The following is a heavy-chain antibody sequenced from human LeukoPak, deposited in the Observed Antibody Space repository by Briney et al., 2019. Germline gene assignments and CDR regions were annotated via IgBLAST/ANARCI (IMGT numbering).Heavy chain of an antibody. J-gene: IGHJ6*03. V-gene: IGHV4-39*01. D-gene: IGHD6-13*01. CDR1: GGSISSSSYY. Sequence: SETLSLTCTVSGGSISSSSYYWGWIRQPPGKGLEWIGSIYYSGSTYYNPSLKSRVTISVDTSKNQFFLKLSSVTAADTAVYYCARIAAAGIYYYYYMDVWGKGTTVTISS. CDR3: ARIAAAGIYYYYYMDV. CDR2: IYYSGST.